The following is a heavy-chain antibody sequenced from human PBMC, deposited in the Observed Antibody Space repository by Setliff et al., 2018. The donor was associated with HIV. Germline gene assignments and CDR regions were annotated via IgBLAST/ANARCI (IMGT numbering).Heavy chain of an antibody. CDR2: ITSGSTYV. D-gene: IGHD2-15*01. Sequence: GGSLRLSCAASGFTFTDYTMNWVRQAPGKGLEWVSSITSGSTYVNYADSVKGRFSISRDNSKNSLYLQMISLRAEDTALYYCAKTLPTLYPPHDYYFAMDVWGQGTTVTVSS. J-gene: IGHJ6*02. V-gene: IGHV3-21*01. CDR1: GFTFTDYT. CDR3: AKTLPTLYPPHDYYFAMDV.